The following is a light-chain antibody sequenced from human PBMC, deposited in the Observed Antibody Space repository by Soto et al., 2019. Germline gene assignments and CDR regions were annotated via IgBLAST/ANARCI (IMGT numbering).Light chain of an antibody. CDR2: AAS. CDR1: QGISNY. Sequence: DIQMTQSPSSLSASVGDRVTITCRASQGISNYLAWYQQKPGKVPKLLIYAASTLQSGVPSRFSGSGSGTDFTLTISSLQPEDVATYYCQKYNSGPPITFGQGTRLEIK. J-gene: IGKJ5*01. CDR3: QKYNSGPPIT. V-gene: IGKV1-27*01.